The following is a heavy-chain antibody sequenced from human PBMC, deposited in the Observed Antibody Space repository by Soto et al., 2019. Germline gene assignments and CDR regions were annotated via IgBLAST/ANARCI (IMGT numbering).Heavy chain of an antibody. Sequence: GWSLRLSCAASVFTFNNAWMSWVRQAPGKGPEWVGHIRGKTDGGTTDCAAPVKGRFTISRDDSKDTLYLQMNSLKTEDTAVYYCTTITFSSGWYLDRWGQGTLVTVSS. J-gene: IGHJ4*02. CDR1: VFTFNNAW. CDR2: IRGKTDGGTT. D-gene: IGHD6-19*01. V-gene: IGHV3-15*01. CDR3: TTITFSSGWYLDR.